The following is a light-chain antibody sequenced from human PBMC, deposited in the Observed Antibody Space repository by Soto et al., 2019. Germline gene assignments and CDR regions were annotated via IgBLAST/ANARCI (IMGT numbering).Light chain of an antibody. CDR3: SAYTARSTLV. CDR1: MRDVGAYNL. V-gene: IGLV2-14*01. Sequence: QSVLTQPASVSGSAGQWSTISCSGTMRDVGAYNLVSWYQQHPGTAPKLIIYEVRNRPSGISSRFSGSSSGNTASLTISGLQPEDEGDYYCSAYTARSTLVFGGGTKDTVL. CDR2: EVR. J-gene: IGLJ3*02.